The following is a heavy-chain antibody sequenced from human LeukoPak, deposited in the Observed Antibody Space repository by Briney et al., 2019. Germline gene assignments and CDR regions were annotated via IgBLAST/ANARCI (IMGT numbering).Heavy chain of an antibody. D-gene: IGHD2-21*02. CDR3: ARKIVVVTATPGYYYGMDV. CDR1: GGSISSGGYY. CDR2: IYYSGST. J-gene: IGHJ6*02. Sequence: SETLSLTCTVSGGSISSGGYYWSWIRQHPGKGLEWIGYIYYSGSTYYNPSLKSRVTISVDTSKNQFSLKLSSVTAADTAVYYCARKIVVVTATPGYYYGMDVWGQGTTVTVSS. V-gene: IGHV4-30-4*08.